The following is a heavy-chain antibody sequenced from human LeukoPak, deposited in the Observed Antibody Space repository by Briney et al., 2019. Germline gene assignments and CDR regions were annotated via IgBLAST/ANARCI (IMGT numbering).Heavy chain of an antibody. CDR3: ARATWYYYDSSVDDAFDI. CDR2: IYTSGST. Sequence: PSETLSLTCAVYGGSFSGYYWSWIRQPAGKGLEWIGRIYTSGSTNYNPSLKSRVTISVDTSKNQFSLKLSSVTAADTAVYYCARATWYYYDSSVDDAFDIWGQGTMVTVSS. D-gene: IGHD3-22*01. V-gene: IGHV4-59*10. J-gene: IGHJ3*02. CDR1: GGSFSGYY.